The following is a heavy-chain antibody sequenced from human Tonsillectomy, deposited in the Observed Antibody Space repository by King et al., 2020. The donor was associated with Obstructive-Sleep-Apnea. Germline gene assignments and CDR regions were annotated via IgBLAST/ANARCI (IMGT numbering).Heavy chain of an antibody. CDR3: AKNARAFLGAITFDY. J-gene: IGHJ4*02. V-gene: IGHV3-30*18. D-gene: IGHD1-26*01. Sequence: VQLVESGGDVVQPGRSLRLSCAASGFTFSSYGMHWVRQAPGKGLEWVAVISYDGTNRYYVDSVKGRFTISRDNSKNTLYLQMNSLRAEDTAVYYCAKNARAFLGAITFDYWGQGTLVTVSA. CDR2: ISYDGTNR. CDR1: GFTFSSYG.